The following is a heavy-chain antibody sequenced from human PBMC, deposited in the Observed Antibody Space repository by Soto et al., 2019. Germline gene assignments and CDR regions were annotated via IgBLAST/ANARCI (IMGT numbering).Heavy chain of an antibody. CDR1: GGSISSGGYY. CDR2: IYYSGST. D-gene: IGHD3-10*01. J-gene: IGHJ6*03. Sequence: QVQLQESGPGLVKPSQTLSLTCTVSGGSISSGGYYWSWIRQHPGKGLEWIGYIYYSGSTYYNPSLKSRVTISVDTSKNQFSLKLSSVTAADTAVYYCARGITMVRGVIINNYYYYYMDVRGKGTTVTVSS. CDR3: ARGITMVRGVIINNYYYYYMDV. V-gene: IGHV4-31*03.